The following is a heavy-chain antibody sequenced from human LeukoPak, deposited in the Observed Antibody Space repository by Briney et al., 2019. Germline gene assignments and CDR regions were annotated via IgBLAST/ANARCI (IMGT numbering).Heavy chain of an antibody. CDR3: ARVVIANDWFDP. V-gene: IGHV4-38-2*02. CDR2: IYHSGST. D-gene: IGHD2-21*01. CDR1: GYSISSGYY. J-gene: IGHJ5*02. Sequence: PSETLSLTCTVSGYSISSGYYWGWIRQPPGKGLEWIGSIYHSGSTYYNPSLKSRVTISVDTSKNQFSLKLSSVTAADTAVYYCARVVIANDWFDPWGQGTLVTVSS.